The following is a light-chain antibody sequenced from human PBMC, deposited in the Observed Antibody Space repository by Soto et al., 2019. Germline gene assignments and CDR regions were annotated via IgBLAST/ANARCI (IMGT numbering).Light chain of an antibody. CDR2: DVS. Sequence: QSVLTQPASVSGSPGQSITISCTGTSSDVGGYNFVSWNQQHRGKAPKLMIYDVSNRPSGVSTRFSGSKSGNTASLTISGLQAEDEVDYYCSSYTSSSTLLYVVGTGTKLTVL. CDR3: SSYTSSSTLLYV. V-gene: IGLV2-14*01. CDR1: SSDVGGYNF. J-gene: IGLJ1*01.